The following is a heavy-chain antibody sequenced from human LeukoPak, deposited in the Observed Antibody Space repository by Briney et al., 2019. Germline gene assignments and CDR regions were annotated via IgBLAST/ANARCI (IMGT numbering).Heavy chain of an antibody. D-gene: IGHD6-13*01. V-gene: IGHV1-69*06. J-gene: IGHJ4*02. Sequence: ASVKVSCKASGGTFSSYAISWVRQAPGQGLEWMGGIIPIFCTANYAQKFRGRVMITADKSTSTAYMDLSSLRSEDTAVYYCARAEGYSSSWYYYFDYWGQGTLVTVSS. CDR2: IIPIFCTA. CDR1: GGTFSSYA. CDR3: ARAEGYSSSWYYYFDY.